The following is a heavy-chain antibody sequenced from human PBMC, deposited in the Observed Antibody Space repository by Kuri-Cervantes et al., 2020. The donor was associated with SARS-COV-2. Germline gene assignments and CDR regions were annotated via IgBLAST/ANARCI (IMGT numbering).Heavy chain of an antibody. CDR2: IFSNDEK. Sequence: SGPTLVKPTETLTLTCTVSGFSLSNARVGVSWIRQPPGKALEWLAHIFSNDEKSYSTSLKTRLTISKDTSKNQVVLTMTNMDPVDTATYYCARIQATTVIADYWGQGTLVTVSS. V-gene: IGHV2-26*01. D-gene: IGHD4-11*01. CDR1: GFSLSNARVG. J-gene: IGHJ4*02. CDR3: ARIQATTVIADY.